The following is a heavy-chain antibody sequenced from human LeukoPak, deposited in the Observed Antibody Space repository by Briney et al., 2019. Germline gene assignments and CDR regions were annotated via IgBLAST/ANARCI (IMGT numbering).Heavy chain of an antibody. V-gene: IGHV1-24*01. CDR2: LNPGDGNT. CDR1: GYTLTELS. CDR3: VTGGPWGIPVPGGGPLDY. J-gene: IGHJ4*02. Sequence: ASVNVSCTVSGYTLTELSMHWVRQAPGKGGEGRGGLNPGDGNTMYAQNFQDRVTVTEDTSTDTAYMELGSLRGEDTAVYYCVTGGPWGIPVPGGGPLDYWGQGTLVTVSS. D-gene: IGHD6-19*01.